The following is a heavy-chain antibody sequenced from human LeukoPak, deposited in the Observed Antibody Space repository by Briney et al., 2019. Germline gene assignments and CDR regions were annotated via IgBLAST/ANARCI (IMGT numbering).Heavy chain of an antibody. CDR2: INPNSGGT. Sequence: EASVKVSCKASGYTFTGYYMHWVRQAPGQGLEWMGWINPNSGGTNYAQKFQGRVTMTRDTSISTAYMELGRLRSDDTAVYYCARDGIYCGGSSCYPVEIDYWGQGTLVTVSS. J-gene: IGHJ4*02. CDR1: GYTFTGYY. D-gene: IGHD2-15*01. V-gene: IGHV1-2*02. CDR3: ARDGIYCGGSSCYPVEIDY.